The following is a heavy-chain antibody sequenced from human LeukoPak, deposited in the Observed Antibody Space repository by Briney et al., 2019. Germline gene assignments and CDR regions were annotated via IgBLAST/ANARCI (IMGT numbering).Heavy chain of an antibody. Sequence: SETLSLTCAVYGGAFSGYYWSWIRQPPGKGLEWIGEINHSGSTNYNPSLKSRVTISVDTSKNQFSLKLSSVTAADTAVYYCARDGTGGCGDPYYFDYWGQGTLVTVSS. CDR1: GGAFSGYY. D-gene: IGHD4-17*01. J-gene: IGHJ4*02. CDR2: INHSGST. V-gene: IGHV4-34*01. CDR3: ARDGTGGCGDPYYFDY.